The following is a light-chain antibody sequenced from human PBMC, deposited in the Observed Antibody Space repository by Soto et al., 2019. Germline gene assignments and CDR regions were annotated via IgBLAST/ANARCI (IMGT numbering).Light chain of an antibody. CDR3: QVWDNRGYV. CDR2: RDY. Sequence: SYALTQPLSVSVALGQTATSACGGNNIGGKNVHWYHQKPGQAPVLVIYRDYNRPSGIPERFSGSNSGHTATLTISRVQPGDEADYYCQVWDNRGYVFGTGTKV. V-gene: IGLV3-9*01. CDR1: NIGGKN. J-gene: IGLJ1*01.